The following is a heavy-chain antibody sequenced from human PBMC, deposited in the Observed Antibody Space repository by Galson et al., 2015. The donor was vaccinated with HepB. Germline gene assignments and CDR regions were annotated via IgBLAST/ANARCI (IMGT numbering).Heavy chain of an antibody. V-gene: IGHV3-33*01. Sequence: SLRLSCATSGFTFSSYGMHWVRQAPGKGLEWVAVIWYDGSNKYYADSVKGRFTISRDNSKNTLYLQMNSLRAEDTAVYYCARESGGGADYDFWSGSYYYYMDVWGKGTTVTVSS. CDR3: ARESGGGADYDFWSGSYYYYMDV. CDR1: GFTFSSYG. D-gene: IGHD3-3*01. CDR2: IWYDGSNK. J-gene: IGHJ6*03.